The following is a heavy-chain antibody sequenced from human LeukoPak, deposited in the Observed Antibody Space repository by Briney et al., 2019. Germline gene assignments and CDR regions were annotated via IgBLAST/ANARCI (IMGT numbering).Heavy chain of an antibody. CDR1: GFTFSDYY. D-gene: IGHD5-12*01. CDR2: ISSSGSII. J-gene: IGHJ4*02. V-gene: IGHV3-11*01. CDR3: ARDRGYSGYDVFDY. Sequence: PGGSLRLSCAASGFTFSDYYMSWIRQAPGKGLEWVSYISSSGSIIYYADSVRGRFTISRDNAKNSLYLQMNSLRAEDTAVYYCARDRGYSGYDVFDYWGQGTLVTVSS.